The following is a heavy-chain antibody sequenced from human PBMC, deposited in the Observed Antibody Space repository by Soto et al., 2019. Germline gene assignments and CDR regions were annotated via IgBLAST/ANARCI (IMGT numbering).Heavy chain of an antibody. J-gene: IGHJ5*02. D-gene: IGHD1-7*01. CDR1: GFTFSSFA. V-gene: IGHV3-23*01. Sequence: EVQLLESGGTLVQPGGSLRLSCAASGFTFSSFAMSWVRQGPGKGLEWVSGISGVGGNTYYADSVKGRFTISRDNSRNTLHLQMNSLRAEDTAVYYCAKDGWNFPPDPWVQGTLVTVSS. CDR2: ISGVGGNT. CDR3: AKDGWNFPPDP.